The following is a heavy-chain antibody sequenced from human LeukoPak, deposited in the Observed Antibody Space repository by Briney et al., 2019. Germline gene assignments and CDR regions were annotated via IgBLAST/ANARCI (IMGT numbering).Heavy chain of an antibody. J-gene: IGHJ4*02. D-gene: IGHD6-19*01. V-gene: IGHV3-49*04. CDR2: IRSKAYGGTT. Sequence: PGGSLRLSCSASGFTFGDYAMSWVRQAPGKGLEWVGFIRSKAYGGTTEYAASVKGRFTISRDDSKSIAYLQMNSLRTEDTAVYYCTRSHNEAVAGLDYWGQGTLVTVSS. CDR1: GFTFGDYA. CDR3: TRSHNEAVAGLDY.